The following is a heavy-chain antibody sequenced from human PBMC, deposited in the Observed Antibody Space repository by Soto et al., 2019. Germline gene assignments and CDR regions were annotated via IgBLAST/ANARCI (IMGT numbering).Heavy chain of an antibody. Sequence: GGSLRLSCAASGFTFSKACMSWVRQAPGKGLEWVGRIKSKTDAETIDYTAPVKGRFTISRDDSKNTLYLQMNSLKAEDTAVYYCTTDSRSHYNTFFDYWGQGILVTVSS. V-gene: IGHV3-15*01. CDR2: IKSKTDAETI. CDR1: GFTFSKAC. J-gene: IGHJ4*02. D-gene: IGHD3-10*01. CDR3: TTDSRSHYNTFFDY.